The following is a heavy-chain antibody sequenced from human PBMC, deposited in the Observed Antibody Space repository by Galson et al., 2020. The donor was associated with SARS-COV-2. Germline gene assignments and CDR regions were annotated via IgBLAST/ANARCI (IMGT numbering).Heavy chain of an antibody. J-gene: IGHJ4*02. CDR1: GGSFSGYY. Sequence: SETLSLTCAVYGGSFSGYYWSWIRQPPGKGLEWIGEINSSGRTNYNPSLKSRVTISVDTSKNHFSLKLSSVTAADTAVYYCARGEYSYGCDYWGQGTLVTVSS. CDR3: ARGEYSYGCDY. V-gene: IGHV4-34*01. CDR2: INSSGRT. D-gene: IGHD5-18*01.